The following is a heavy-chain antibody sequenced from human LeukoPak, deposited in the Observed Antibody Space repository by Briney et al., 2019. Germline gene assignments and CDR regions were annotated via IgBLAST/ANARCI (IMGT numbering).Heavy chain of an antibody. CDR2: MNPNSGNT. CDR1: GYTFTSYD. D-gene: IGHD6-13*01. J-gene: IGHJ6*02. Sequence: ASVKVSCKASGYTFTSYDINWVRQATGQGLEWMGWMNPNSGNTGYAQKFQGRVTMTRNTSISTAYMELSSLRSEDTAVYYCARWGSGWYPDYYYGMDVWGQGTTVTVSS. CDR3: ARWGSGWYPDYYYGMDV. V-gene: IGHV1-8*01.